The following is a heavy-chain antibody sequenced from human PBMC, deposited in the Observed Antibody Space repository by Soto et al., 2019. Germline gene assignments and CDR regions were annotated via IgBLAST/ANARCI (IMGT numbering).Heavy chain of an antibody. CDR2: IKQDGSEK. J-gene: IGHJ6*02. V-gene: IGHV3-7*03. D-gene: IGHD6-19*01. Sequence: EGSLRLSCAASGFTFSSYWMSWVRQAPGKGLEWVANIKQDGSEKYYVDSVKGRFTISRDNAKNSLYLQMNSLRAEDTAVYYCARDREENIAVARTRYYYYYGMDVWGQGTTVTVSS. CDR1: GFTFSSYW. CDR3: ARDREENIAVARTRYYYYYGMDV.